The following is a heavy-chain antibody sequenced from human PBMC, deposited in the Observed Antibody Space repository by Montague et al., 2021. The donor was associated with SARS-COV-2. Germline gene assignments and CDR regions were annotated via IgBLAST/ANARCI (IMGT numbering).Heavy chain of an antibody. Sequence: SLRLSCAASGFILSSYEMNWVRQAPGKGLEWISYISSSGGGSTKHYTDSVKGQFTISRDNAKNSLYLQMNSLRVEDTAIYYCARDRDWDDWCGMDVWGQGTTVTVSS. CDR3: ARDRDWDDWCGMDV. CDR2: ISSSGGGSTK. V-gene: IGHV3-48*03. D-gene: IGHD2-21*01. CDR1: GFILSSYE. J-gene: IGHJ6*02.